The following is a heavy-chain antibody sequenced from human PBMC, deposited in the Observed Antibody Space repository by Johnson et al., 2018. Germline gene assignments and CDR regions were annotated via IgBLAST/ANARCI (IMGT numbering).Heavy chain of an antibody. D-gene: IGHD6-13*01. CDR1: GIAVRSYY. J-gene: IGHJ4*02. Sequence: VQLVETGGGLVQPGGSLRLSCAASGIAVRSYYMTWVRQAPGKGLEWVSVVYNDGDGGGSYYADSVRGRFTLYRENAKNTLYLEMTSLRTEDTAVYFCVTEFWYRFTNCGQGTLVTVSS. CDR2: VYNDGDGGGS. V-gene: IGHV3-66*02. CDR3: VTEFWYRFTN.